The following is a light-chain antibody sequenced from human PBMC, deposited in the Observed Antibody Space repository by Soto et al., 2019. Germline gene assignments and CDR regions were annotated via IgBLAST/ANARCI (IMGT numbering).Light chain of an antibody. CDR3: QQLNIYPIT. CDR1: QGISSD. Sequence: QSPSSLSASVGDRVTITCRASQGISSDLAWYQQKPGKAPNLLIYDASTLQSGVPSRFSGSGSGTDFTLTISSLQPEDFATYYCQQLNIYPITFGQGTRLEIK. V-gene: IGKV1-9*01. J-gene: IGKJ5*01. CDR2: DAS.